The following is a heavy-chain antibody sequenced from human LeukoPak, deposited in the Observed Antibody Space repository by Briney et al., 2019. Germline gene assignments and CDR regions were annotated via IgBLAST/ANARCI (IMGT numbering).Heavy chain of an antibody. J-gene: IGHJ4*02. CDR3: ASSGYSYGAY. CDR2: ISYDGSNK. CDR1: GFTYSSYA. V-gene: IGHV3-30*04. D-gene: IGHD5-18*01. Sequence: PGGSLRLSCAASGFTYSSYAMHWVRQGPGKGLEWVAVISYDGSNKYYADSVKGRFTISRDNSKNTLYLQMNSLRAEDTAVYYCASSGYSYGAYWGQGTLVTVSS.